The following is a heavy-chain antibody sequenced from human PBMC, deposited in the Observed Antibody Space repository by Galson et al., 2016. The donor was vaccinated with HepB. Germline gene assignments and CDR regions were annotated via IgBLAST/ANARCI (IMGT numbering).Heavy chain of an antibody. CDR1: GFRFGDYA. V-gene: IGHV3-49*03. CDR2: IRSKAYGGTT. CDR3: SRDLNKGSYHNFHH. J-gene: IGHJ4*02. Sequence: SLRLSCAASGFRFGDYAMSWFRQAPGKGLEWVGFIRSKAYGGTTENAASLKGRFTISRDDSKSIAYLKMNTLKTEDTAMYYCSRDLNKGSYHNFHHWGQGTLGTVSS. D-gene: IGHD1-26*01.